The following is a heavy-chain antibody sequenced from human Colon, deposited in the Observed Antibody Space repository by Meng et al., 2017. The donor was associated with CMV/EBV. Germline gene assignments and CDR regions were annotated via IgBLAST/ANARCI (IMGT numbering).Heavy chain of an antibody. D-gene: IGHD4-17*01. CDR2: ISYHETNI. Sequence: SGLIRIGYGMHWVRQAPGKGLEWVAVISYHETNIYYADSVKGRFTISRDNSKNMLFLQMNSLRAEDTAVYYCAKGRTVTTQSLFDYWGQGTLVTVSS. J-gene: IGHJ4*02. V-gene: IGHV3-30*18. CDR3: AKGRTVTTQSLFDY. CDR1: GLIRIGYG.